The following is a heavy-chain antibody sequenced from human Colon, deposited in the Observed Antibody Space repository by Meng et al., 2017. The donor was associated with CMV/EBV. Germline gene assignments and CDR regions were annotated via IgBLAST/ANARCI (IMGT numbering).Heavy chain of an antibody. CDR2: IIPISDVT. D-gene: IGHD3-3*01. V-gene: IGHV1-69*05. J-gene: IGHJ6*02. CDR3: ARGIGDHVYYGMDV. CDR1: GNSFSRYG. Sequence: SVKVSCKASGNSFSRYGTSWVRQAPGQGLEWMGGIIPISDVTNYAQKFQGRLTITTDESSSTAYMELSSLRSEDTAVYYCARGIGDHVYYGMDVWGQGTTVTVS.